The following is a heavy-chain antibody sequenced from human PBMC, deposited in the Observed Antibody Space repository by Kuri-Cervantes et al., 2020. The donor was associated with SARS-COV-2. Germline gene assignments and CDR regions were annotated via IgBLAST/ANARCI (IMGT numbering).Heavy chain of an antibody. CDR1: GGSISSYY. Sequence: SETLSLTCIVSGGSISSYYWSWIRQPAGKGLEWSGRIYTSGSTNYNPSLKSRVTMSVDTSKNQFSLKLSSVIAADTAVYYCSRVRSLIVNNAFDIWGQGTMVTVSS. V-gene: IGHV4-4*07. J-gene: IGHJ3*02. D-gene: IGHD2-15*01. CDR2: IYTSGST. CDR3: SRVRSLIVNNAFDI.